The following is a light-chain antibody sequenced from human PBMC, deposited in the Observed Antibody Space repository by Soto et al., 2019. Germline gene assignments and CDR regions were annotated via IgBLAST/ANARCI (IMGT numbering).Light chain of an antibody. CDR2: GNS. J-gene: IGLJ2*01. CDR1: SSNIGTGYD. Sequence: QSALTQPPSVSGAPGQRVTISCTGSSSNIGTGYDVHWYQQLPGTAPKLLMYGNSNRPSGVPDRFSGSKSGTSASLAITGLQAEDEADYYCQSYDSSLSGLVVFGGGTKVTVL. CDR3: QSYDSSLSGLVV. V-gene: IGLV1-40*01.